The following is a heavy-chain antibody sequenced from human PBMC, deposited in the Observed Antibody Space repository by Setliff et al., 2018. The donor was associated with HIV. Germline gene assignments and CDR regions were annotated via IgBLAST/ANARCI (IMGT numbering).Heavy chain of an antibody. J-gene: IGHJ4*02. CDR2: MNPNSGNA. D-gene: IGHD3-22*01. CDR1: GYTFISYD. CDR3: ARGTYDSDY. V-gene: IGHV1-8*02. Sequence: ASVKVSCKASGYTFISYDINWVRQAPGQGLEWMGWMNPNSGNAGYAQRFQGRVTMTRNTSISTAYMELSSLRSEDTAVYYCARGTYDSDYWGQGTLVTVSS.